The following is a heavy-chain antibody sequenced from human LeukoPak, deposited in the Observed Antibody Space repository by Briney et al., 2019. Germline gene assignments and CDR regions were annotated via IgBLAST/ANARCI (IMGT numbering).Heavy chain of an antibody. J-gene: IGHJ4*02. Sequence: GGSLRLSCAAPGFTFSDYYMSWIRQAPGKGLEWVSYISSSSSYTNYADSVKGRFTISRDNAKNSLYLQMNSLRAEDTAVYYCARAGYCSGGSCPDYWGQGTLVTVSS. CDR1: GFTFSDYY. V-gene: IGHV3-11*03. CDR3: ARAGYCSGGSCPDY. D-gene: IGHD2-15*01. CDR2: ISSSSSYT.